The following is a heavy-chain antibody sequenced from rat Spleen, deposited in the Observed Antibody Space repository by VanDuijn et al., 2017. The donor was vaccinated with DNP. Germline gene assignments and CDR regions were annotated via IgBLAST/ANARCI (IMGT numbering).Heavy chain of an antibody. CDR3: AREVFGVPFDY. CDR1: GFSITSKY. D-gene: IGHD4-3*01. V-gene: IGHV3-1*01. J-gene: IGHJ2*01. CDR2: ISFRGST. Sequence: EVQLQESGPGLVKPSQSLSLTCSVTGFSITSKYWAWIRKFPGNTMEWIGHISFRGSTNYNPSLKSRISITRDTSQNQFFLQLNSVTPEDTATYYCAREVFGVPFDYWGQGVMVTVSS.